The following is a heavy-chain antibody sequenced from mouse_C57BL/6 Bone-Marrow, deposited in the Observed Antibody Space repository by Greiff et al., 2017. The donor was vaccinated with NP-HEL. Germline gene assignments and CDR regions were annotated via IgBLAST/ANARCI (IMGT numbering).Heavy chain of an antibody. CDR2: IDPENGDT. Sequence: VQLQQSGAELVRPGASVKLSCTASGFNIKDDYMHWVKQRPEQGLEWIGWIDPENGDTEYASKFQGKATITADTSSNTAYLQLSSLTSEDTAVYYWTTGGYGSSYSYAMDYWGQGTSVTVSS. J-gene: IGHJ4*01. CDR1: GFNIKDDY. CDR3: TTGGYGSSYSYAMDY. V-gene: IGHV14-4*01. D-gene: IGHD1-1*01.